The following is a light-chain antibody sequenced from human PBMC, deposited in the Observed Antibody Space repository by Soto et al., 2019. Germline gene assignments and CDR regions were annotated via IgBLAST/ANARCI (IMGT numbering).Light chain of an antibody. CDR2: AAY. CDR3: QQSYSAQYT. CDR1: QGISSY. J-gene: IGKJ2*01. V-gene: IGKV1-8*01. Sequence: AIRMTQSPSSLSASTGDRVTITCRASQGISSYLAWYQQKPGKAPKLLIYAAYNLQSGVPSRFSGSGSGTDFTLTISCLQSEDFATYFCQQSYSAQYTFGQGTKLEIK.